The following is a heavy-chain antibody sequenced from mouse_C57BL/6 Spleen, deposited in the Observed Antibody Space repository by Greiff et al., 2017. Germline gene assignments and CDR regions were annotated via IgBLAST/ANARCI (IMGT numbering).Heavy chain of an antibody. D-gene: IGHD2-4*01. V-gene: IGHV1-80*01. CDR1: GYAFSSYW. CDR3: AYYDYGRFAY. Sequence: QVQLQQSGPELVKPGASVTISCKASGYAFSSYWMNWVNQRPGKGLEWIGQIYPGDGATNYNGKFTGKATLTADKSSSTAYMQLNSLPSEDTAVYFCAYYDYGRFAYWGQGTLVTVSA. CDR2: IYPGDGAT. J-gene: IGHJ3*01.